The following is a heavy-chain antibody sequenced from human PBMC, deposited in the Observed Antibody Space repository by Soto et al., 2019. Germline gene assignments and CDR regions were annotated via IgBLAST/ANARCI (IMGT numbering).Heavy chain of an antibody. Sequence: QVQLVESGGGVVQPGRSLRLSCAASGFTFSSYAMHWVRKAPGKGLEWVAVISYDGSNKYYADSVKGRFTISRDNSKNTLYLQMNSLRAEDTAVYYCARDVRNYGMDVWGQGTTVTVSS. V-gene: IGHV3-30-3*01. J-gene: IGHJ6*02. CDR3: ARDVRNYGMDV. CDR1: GFTFSSYA. CDR2: ISYDGSNK.